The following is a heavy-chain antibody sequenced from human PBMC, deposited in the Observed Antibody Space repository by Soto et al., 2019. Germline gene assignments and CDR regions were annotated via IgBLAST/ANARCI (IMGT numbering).Heavy chain of an antibody. Sequence: QVQLLQSGAEVKKPGASVKVSCKASGYSFPTYTIHWVRQAPGHRLEWMGWINTYNGNTKYSQKLQGRVTLSAGTSANTTYVQLSSLRPEDTAVYYCARDRARRAFDIWGQGTMLTVSS. J-gene: IGHJ3*02. CDR2: INTYNGNT. D-gene: IGHD3-10*01. CDR3: ARDRARRAFDI. CDR1: GYSFPTYT. V-gene: IGHV1-3*04.